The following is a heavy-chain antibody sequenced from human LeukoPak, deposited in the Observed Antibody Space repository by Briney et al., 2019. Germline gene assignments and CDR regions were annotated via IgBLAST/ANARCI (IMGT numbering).Heavy chain of an antibody. CDR2: IYYSGST. CDR1: GGSISSSSYY. Sequence: SETLSLTCTVSGGSISSSSYYWGWIRQLPGKGLEWIGSIYYSGSTYYNPSLKSRVTISVDTSKNQFSLKLSSVTAADTAVYYCARHWWQLVRPAWFDPWGQGTLVTVSS. D-gene: IGHD2-15*01. J-gene: IGHJ5*02. CDR3: ARHWWQLVRPAWFDP. V-gene: IGHV4-39*01.